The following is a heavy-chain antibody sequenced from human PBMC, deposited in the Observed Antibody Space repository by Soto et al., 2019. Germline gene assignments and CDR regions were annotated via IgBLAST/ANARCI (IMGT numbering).Heavy chain of an antibody. CDR1: GYTFTGYY. J-gene: IGHJ4*02. CDR3: ARLRSYYYDSSGLLLDY. D-gene: IGHD3-22*01. Sequence: QVQLVQSGAEVKKPGASVKVSCKASGYTFTGYYMHWVRQAPGQGLEGMGWINPNRGGTNYAQKFQGWVTMTRDTSISAAHMELRRLRSDDTAVYYCARLRSYYYDSSGLLLDYWGQGTLVTVSS. CDR2: INPNRGGT. V-gene: IGHV1-2*04.